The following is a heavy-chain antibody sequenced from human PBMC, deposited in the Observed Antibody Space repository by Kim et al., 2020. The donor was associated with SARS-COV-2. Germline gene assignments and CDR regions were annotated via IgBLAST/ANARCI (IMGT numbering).Heavy chain of an antibody. J-gene: IGHJ4*02. D-gene: IGHD3-22*01. CDR3: ASGYYDSSGRYYFDY. CDR2: IIPIFGTA. V-gene: IGHV1-69*13. CDR1: GGTFSSYA. Sequence: SVKVSCKASGGTFSSYAISWVRQAPGQGLEWMGGIIPIFGTANYAQKFQGRVTITADESTSTAYMELSSLRSEDTAVYYCASGYYDSSGRYYFDYWGQGTLVTVSS.